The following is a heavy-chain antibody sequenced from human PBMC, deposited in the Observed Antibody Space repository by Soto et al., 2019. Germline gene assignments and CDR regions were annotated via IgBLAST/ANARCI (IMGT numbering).Heavy chain of an antibody. J-gene: IGHJ6*02. D-gene: IGHD3-22*01. CDR3: ARVRYYYDSSGYLAGMDV. Sequence: GEFLKISCKGSGYSFTSYWIGWVRQMPGKGLEWMGIIYPGDSDTRYSPSFQGQVTISADKSISTAYLQWSSLKASDAAMYYCARVRYYYDSSGYLAGMDVWGQGTTVTVSS. CDR2: IYPGDSDT. V-gene: IGHV5-51*01. CDR1: GYSFTSYW.